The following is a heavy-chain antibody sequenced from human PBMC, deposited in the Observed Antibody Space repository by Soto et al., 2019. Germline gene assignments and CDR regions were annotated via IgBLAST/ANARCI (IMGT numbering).Heavy chain of an antibody. Sequence: EVQLVESGGGLVQPGGSLKLSCAASGFTFSGSAMHWVRQASGKGLEWVGRIRSKANSYATAYAASVKGRFTISRDDSKNTAYLQMNSLKTEDTAVYYCTRLCGCGSDVWGQGTTVTVSS. CDR3: TRLCGCGSDV. V-gene: IGHV3-73*02. CDR2: IRSKANSYAT. J-gene: IGHJ6*02. CDR1: GFTFSGSA.